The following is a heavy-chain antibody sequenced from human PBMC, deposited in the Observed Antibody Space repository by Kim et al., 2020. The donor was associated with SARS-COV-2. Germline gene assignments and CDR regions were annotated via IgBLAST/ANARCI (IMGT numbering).Heavy chain of an antibody. V-gene: IGHV4-31*03. CDR3: ARAPRRIITIFGVVTHFDY. CDR1: GGSISSGGYY. J-gene: IGHJ4*02. CDR2: IYYSGST. D-gene: IGHD3-3*01. Sequence: SETLSLTCTVSGGSISSGGYYWSWIRQHPGKGLEWIGYIYYSGSTYYNPSLKSRVTTSVDTSKNQFSLKLSSVTAADTAVYYCARAPRRIITIFGVVTHFDYWGQGTLVTVSS.